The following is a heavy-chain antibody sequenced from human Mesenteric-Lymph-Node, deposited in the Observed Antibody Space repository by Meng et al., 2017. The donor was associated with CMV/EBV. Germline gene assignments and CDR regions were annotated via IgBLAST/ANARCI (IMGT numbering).Heavy chain of an antibody. CDR1: GYSFTSYS. V-gene: IGHV1-18*01. CDR2: ISGYNGNT. Sequence: ASVNVSCKASGYSFTSYSMRWVRQAPGQGLEWMGWISGYNGNTNYAQKLQDRVTMTTDTSTSTAYMALSSLTSEDTAVYYCARANGYYVGQLKNYFFYYAMDVWGQGTTVTVSS. J-gene: IGHJ6*02. CDR3: ARANGYYVGQLKNYFFYYAMDV. D-gene: IGHD3-3*01.